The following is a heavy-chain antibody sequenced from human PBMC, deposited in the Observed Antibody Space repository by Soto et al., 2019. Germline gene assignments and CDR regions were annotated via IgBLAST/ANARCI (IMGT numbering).Heavy chain of an antibody. J-gene: IGHJ4*02. CDR3: SKEMYSRGFFDY. V-gene: IGHV3-23*01. CDR1: GFTFSTYA. CDR2: ISGSAGRT. Sequence: EVQLLESGGGLVQPGGSLRLSCAASGFTFSTYAMSWVRLAPGKGLEWVSAISGSAGRTYYADSVRGRFTISRDNSRNTLYLQMNSRRAEDTALYYCSKEMYSRGFFDYWGQGTLVTVSS. D-gene: IGHD6-19*01.